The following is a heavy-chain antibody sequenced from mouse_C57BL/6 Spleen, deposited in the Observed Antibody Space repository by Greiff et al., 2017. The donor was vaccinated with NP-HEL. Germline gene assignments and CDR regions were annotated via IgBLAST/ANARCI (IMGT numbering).Heavy chain of an antibody. CDR3: TKKNDYYGSSYAMDY. CDR2: IYPGNSDT. V-gene: IGHV1-5*01. J-gene: IGHJ4*01. CDR1: GYTFTSYW. D-gene: IGHD1-1*01. Sequence: VQLQQSGTVLARPGASVKMSCKTSGYTFTSYWMHWVKQRPGQGLEWIGAIYPGNSDTSYNQKFKGKAYMELSSLTNEDSAVYYCTKKNDYYGSSYAMDYWGQGTSVTVSS.